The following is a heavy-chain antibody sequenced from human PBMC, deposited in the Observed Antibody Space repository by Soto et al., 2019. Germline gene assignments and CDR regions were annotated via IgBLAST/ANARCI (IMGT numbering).Heavy chain of an antibody. D-gene: IGHD2-2*01. J-gene: IGHJ6*02. Sequence: QVVLVQSGAEVEKPGASVKVSCKASGYTFNSYDINWVRQATGQGLEWMGWMSPNSGNTDYAQKFQGRITMTRDTSTRTAYMELSSLKYEDTAVYYWARGVDEGMDVWGQGTTVTVSS. CDR1: GYTFNSYD. CDR3: ARGVDEGMDV. V-gene: IGHV1-8*02. CDR2: MSPNSGNT.